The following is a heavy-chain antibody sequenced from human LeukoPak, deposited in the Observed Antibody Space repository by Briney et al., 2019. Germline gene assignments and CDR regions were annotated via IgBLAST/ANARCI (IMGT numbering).Heavy chain of an antibody. J-gene: IGHJ5*02. CDR3: ARDAVIVDPPWFDP. Sequence: PSETLSLTCTVSGGSISSYYWSWIRQPAGKGLEWIGRIYTSGSTNYNPSLKSRVTMSVDTSKNQFSLKLSSVTAADTAVYYCARDAVIVDPPWFDPWGQGTLVTVSS. CDR1: GGSISSYY. V-gene: IGHV4-4*07. CDR2: IYTSGST. D-gene: IGHD3-22*01.